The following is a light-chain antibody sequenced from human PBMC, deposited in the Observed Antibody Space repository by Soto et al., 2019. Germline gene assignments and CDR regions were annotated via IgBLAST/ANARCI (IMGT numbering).Light chain of an antibody. CDR1: QGIGSY. Sequence: DVQLTQSPSFLSASVGDRVSITCRASQGIGSYLAWYQQKPGKAPNLLIYAASTLQSGVPSRFSGSGSGTDFTLTISSLQPDDFAIYYCQQYHSYWTFGQGTMV. V-gene: IGKV1-9*01. CDR2: AAS. CDR3: QQYHSYWT. J-gene: IGKJ1*01.